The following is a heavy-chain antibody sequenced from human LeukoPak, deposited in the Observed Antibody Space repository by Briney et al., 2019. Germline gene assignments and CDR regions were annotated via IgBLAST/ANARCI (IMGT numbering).Heavy chain of an antibody. CDR1: GFTFGSYA. V-gene: IGHV3-64*01. CDR2: ISSDGGRT. J-gene: IGHJ6*02. D-gene: IGHD6-19*01. CDR3: ARGPHHTRAVAGPADYTGMDA. Sequence: PGGSLRLSCAASGFTFGSYAMRWVRQAPGKGLEYVSAISSDGGRTYYASSVKGRVTISRDNSKNTLYLQMGSLRGEDMAVYYCARGPHHTRAVAGPADYTGMDAWGQGTTVTVSS.